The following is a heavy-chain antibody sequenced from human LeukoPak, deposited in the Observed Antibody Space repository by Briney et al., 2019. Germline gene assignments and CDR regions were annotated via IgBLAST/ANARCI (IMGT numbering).Heavy chain of an antibody. J-gene: IGHJ6*03. CDR1: GFTVSSNY. Sequence: PGGSLRLSCAASGFTVSSNYMSWVRQAPGKGLEWVSVIYSGGSTYYADSVKGRFTISRDNAKNSLYLQMDGLRAKDTAVYYCARYDYGDYEDYFYYMDVWGKGTAVSVSS. CDR2: IYSGGST. V-gene: IGHV3-53*01. D-gene: IGHD4-17*01. CDR3: ARYDYGDYEDYFYYMDV.